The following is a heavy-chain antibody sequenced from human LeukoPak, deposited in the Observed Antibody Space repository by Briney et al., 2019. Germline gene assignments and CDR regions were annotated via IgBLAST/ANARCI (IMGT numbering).Heavy chain of an antibody. V-gene: IGHV4-34*01. CDR1: GGSFSGYY. D-gene: IGHD3-10*01. CDR3: ARDAGYYGSGSYYNRGGDY. CDR2: INHSGST. J-gene: IGHJ4*02. Sequence: PSETLSLTCAVYGGSFSGYYWSWIRQPPAKGLEWFGEINHSGSTNYNPSLKSRVTISVDTSKNQFSLKLSSVTAADTAVYYWARDAGYYGSGSYYNRGGDYWGQGTLVTVSS.